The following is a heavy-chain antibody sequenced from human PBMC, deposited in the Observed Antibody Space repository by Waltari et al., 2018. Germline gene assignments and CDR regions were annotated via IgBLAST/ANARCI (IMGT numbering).Heavy chain of an antibody. CDR3: ARRAVTTEEGGLYYYYYGMDV. CDR1: GGTFSSYA. V-gene: IGHV1-69*01. J-gene: IGHJ6*02. Sequence: QVQLVQSGAEVKKPGSSVKVSCKASGGTFSSYAISWVRQAPGQGLEWMGGIIPILGTANYAQKFQGRVTITADESTSTAYMWLSSLRSEDTAVYYCARRAVTTEEGGLYYYYYGMDVWGQGTTVTVSS. CDR2: IIPILGTA. D-gene: IGHD4-17*01.